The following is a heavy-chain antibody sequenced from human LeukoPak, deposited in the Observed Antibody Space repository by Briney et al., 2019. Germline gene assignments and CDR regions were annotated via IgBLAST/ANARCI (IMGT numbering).Heavy chain of an antibody. CDR1: GYTFTNYA. Sequence: ASVKVSCKASGYTFTNYAMNWVRQAPGQGLEWMGWMNPNSGNTGYAQKFQGRVTITRNTSISTAYMELSSLRSEGTAVYYCARGPYCSSTSCYRAYYYYYMDVWGKGTTVTVSS. CDR2: MNPNSGNT. D-gene: IGHD2-2*01. V-gene: IGHV1-8*01. CDR3: ARGPYCSSTSCYRAYYYYYMDV. J-gene: IGHJ6*03.